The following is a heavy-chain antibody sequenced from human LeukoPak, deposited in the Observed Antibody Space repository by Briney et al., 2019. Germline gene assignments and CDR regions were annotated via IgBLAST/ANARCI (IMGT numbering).Heavy chain of an antibody. D-gene: IGHD4-17*01. CDR1: GFMFSSYA. CDR3: AKVGYGDLDH. CDR2: ISGSGEFT. Sequence: GGSLRLSCAASGFMFSSYAMTWVRQAPGKGLEWVSSISGSGEFTDYADSVKGRFTISRDNPENTVYLQMSSLRVDDTATYFCAKVGYGDLDHWGQGVLVPVSS. J-gene: IGHJ4*02. V-gene: IGHV3-23*01.